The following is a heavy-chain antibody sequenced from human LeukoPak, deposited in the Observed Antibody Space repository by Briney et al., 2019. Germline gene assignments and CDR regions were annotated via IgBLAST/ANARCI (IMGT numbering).Heavy chain of an antibody. V-gene: IGHV3-48*04. Sequence: QSGGSLRLSCAASGFTFNTYSMNWVRQAPGKGLEWVSNIISRGDTTHYAASVKGRFTISRDNAKNSVFLHLNSLRGDDTAVYYCARGRGYCTGVSCDIDYWGQGTLVTVSS. D-gene: IGHD2-8*02. J-gene: IGHJ4*02. CDR1: GFTFNTYS. CDR3: ARGRGYCTGVSCDIDY. CDR2: IISRGDTT.